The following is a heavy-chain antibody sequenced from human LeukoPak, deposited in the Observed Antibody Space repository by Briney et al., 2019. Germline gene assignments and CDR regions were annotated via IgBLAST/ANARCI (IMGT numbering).Heavy chain of an antibody. J-gene: IGHJ6*04. D-gene: IGHD3-10*02. V-gene: IGHV3-48*03. CDR2: ISSSGTTI. Sequence: GGSLRLSCAASGFTFSSYEMNWVRQASGKGLEWVSYISSSGTTINYSDSVKGRFTISRDNAKNSLYLQMNSLRAEDTAVYYCAELGITMIGGVWGKGTTVTISS. CDR3: AELGITMIGGV. CDR1: GFTFSSYE.